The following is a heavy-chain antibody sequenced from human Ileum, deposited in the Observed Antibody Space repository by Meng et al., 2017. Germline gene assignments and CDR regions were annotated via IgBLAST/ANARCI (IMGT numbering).Heavy chain of an antibody. CDR2: ISSSGSTI. J-gene: IGHJ4*02. CDR1: GFTFSDYY. CDR3: ARGRLIRHAFDY. Sequence: GESLKISCAASGFTFSDYYMSWIRQAPGKGLEWVSYISSSGSTIYYADSVKGRFTISRDNAKNSLYLQMNSLRAEDTAVYYCARGRLIRHAFDYWGQGTLVTVSS. V-gene: IGHV3-11*01. D-gene: IGHD2-21*01.